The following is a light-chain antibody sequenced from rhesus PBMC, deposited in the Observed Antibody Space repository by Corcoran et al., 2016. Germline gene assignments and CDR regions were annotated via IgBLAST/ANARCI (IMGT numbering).Light chain of an antibody. V-gene: IGKV3-42*03. J-gene: IGKJ2*01. CDR3: QQFSNWPMYT. CDR2: GAS. CDR1: QSVSSS. Sequence: EIVMTQSPATLSLSPGDRATLSCRASQSVSSSLAWYQQKPGQAPRPLIYGASSRATGIPDRFSGSGSGTEFTLTISSLGPEDFAVYYCQQFSNWPMYTFGQGTKVEIK.